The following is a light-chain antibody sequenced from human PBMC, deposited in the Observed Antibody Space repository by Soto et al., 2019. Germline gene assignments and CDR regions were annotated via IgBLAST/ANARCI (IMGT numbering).Light chain of an antibody. Sequence: QSVLTQPASVSGSPGQSITISCTGTSSDVGAYNYVSWYRQHPGKGPELIIYKVTDRPSGVSSRFSGSKSGNMASLTISGLQAEDEADYYCSSYTTSSTWVFGGGTKLTVL. J-gene: IGLJ3*02. V-gene: IGLV2-14*01. CDR1: SSDVGAYNY. CDR3: SSYTTSSTWV. CDR2: KVT.